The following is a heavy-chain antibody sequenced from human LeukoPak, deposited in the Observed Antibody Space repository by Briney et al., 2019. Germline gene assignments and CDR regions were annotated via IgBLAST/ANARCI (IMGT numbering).Heavy chain of an antibody. V-gene: IGHV4-59*01. CDR3: ARGHWYFDL. Sequence: PSETLSLTCTVSGGSISSYYWSWIRQPPGKGPEWIGYIYYSGSTNYNPSLKSRVTISVDTSKNQFTLKLSSVTAADTAVYYCARGHWYFDLWGRGTLVTVSS. CDR1: GGSISSYY. CDR2: IYYSGST. J-gene: IGHJ2*01.